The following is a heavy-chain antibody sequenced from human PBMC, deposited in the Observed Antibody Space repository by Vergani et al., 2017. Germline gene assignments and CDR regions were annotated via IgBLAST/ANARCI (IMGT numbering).Heavy chain of an antibody. CDR3: ARMVTMVRGVSYYGMDV. V-gene: IGHV2-26*01. J-gene: IGHJ6*02. CDR1: GFSLSNARMG. Sequence: QVTLKESGPVLVKPTETLTLTCTVSGFSLSNARMGVSWIRQPPGKALEWLAHIFSNDEKSYSTSLKSRLTISKDTLKSQLVLTMTNMYPVDTATYYCARMVTMVRGVSYYGMDVWGQGTTVTVSS. D-gene: IGHD3-10*01. CDR2: IFSNDEK.